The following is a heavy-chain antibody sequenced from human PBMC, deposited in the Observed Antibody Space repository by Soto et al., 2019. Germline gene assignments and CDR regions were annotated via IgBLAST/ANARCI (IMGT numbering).Heavy chain of an antibody. CDR1: GFTFSSYA. Sequence: GGSLRLSCAAPGFTFSSYAMSWVRQAPGKGLEWVSGVSGNGGSTYYADSVKGRFTISRDNSKNTLYLKMNSLRVEDTAIYYCAKDVGTTSPGAFDIWGQGKMVTVSS. D-gene: IGHD1-26*01. CDR3: AKDVGTTSPGAFDI. V-gene: IGHV3-23*01. J-gene: IGHJ3*02. CDR2: VSGNGGST.